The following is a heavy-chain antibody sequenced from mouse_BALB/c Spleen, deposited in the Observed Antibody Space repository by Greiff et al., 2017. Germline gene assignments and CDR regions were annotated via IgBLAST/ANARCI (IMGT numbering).Heavy chain of an antibody. D-gene: IGHD2-4*01. Sequence: EVHLVESGGGLVQPGGSLKLSCAASGFTFSSYGMSWVRQTPDKRLELVATINSNGGSTYYPDSVKGRFTISRDNAKNTLYLQMSSLKSEDTAMYYCARDDLDYWGQGTSVTVSS. CDR2: INSNGGST. J-gene: IGHJ4*01. V-gene: IGHV5-6-3*01. CDR1: GFTFSSYG. CDR3: ARDDLDY.